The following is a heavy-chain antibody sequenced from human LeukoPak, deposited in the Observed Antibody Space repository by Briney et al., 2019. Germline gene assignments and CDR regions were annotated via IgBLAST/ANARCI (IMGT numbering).Heavy chain of an antibody. D-gene: IGHD6-13*01. J-gene: IGHJ1*01. Sequence: GGSLRLSCAASGFTFSSYSMNWVRQAPGKGLEWVSYISSSSSTIYYADSVKGRFTISRDNAKNSLYLQMNSLRAEDTAVYYCARDEIDYCSSWAIEYFQHWGQGTLVTVSS. CDR1: GFTFSSYS. CDR2: ISSSSSTI. CDR3: ARDEIDYCSSWAIEYFQH. V-gene: IGHV3-48*04.